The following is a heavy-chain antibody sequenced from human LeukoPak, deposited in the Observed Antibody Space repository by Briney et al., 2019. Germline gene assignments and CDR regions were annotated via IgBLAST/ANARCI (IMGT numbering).Heavy chain of an antibody. V-gene: IGHV4-39*07. CDR1: GGSISRGGYY. CDR2: IYYSGST. J-gene: IGHJ4*02. Sequence: SETLSLTCTVSGGSISRGGYYWGWIRQPPGKGLQWIGTIYYSGSTYYNPSLKSRVTMSVDTSKNQFSLKLSSVTAADTAVYYCARGTMTTVTYYFDYWGQGTLVTVSS. CDR3: ARGTMTTVTYYFDY. D-gene: IGHD4-17*01.